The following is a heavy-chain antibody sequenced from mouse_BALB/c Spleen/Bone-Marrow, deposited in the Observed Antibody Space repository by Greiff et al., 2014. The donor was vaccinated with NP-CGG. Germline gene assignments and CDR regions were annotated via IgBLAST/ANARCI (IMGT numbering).Heavy chain of an antibody. J-gene: IGHJ3*01. CDR3: ARPITTGIQAWFAY. CDR2: ISPSSGYT. CDR1: GYTFTSYW. D-gene: IGHD2-4*01. Sequence: QVQLKQSGAELAKPGASVKMSCKASGYTFTSYWMHWVKQRPGQGLEWIGNISPSSGYTEYNQKFKDKATLTADKSSSTAYMQLSSLTSEDSAVYYCARPITTGIQAWFAYWGQGILVTVSA. V-gene: IGHV1-7*01.